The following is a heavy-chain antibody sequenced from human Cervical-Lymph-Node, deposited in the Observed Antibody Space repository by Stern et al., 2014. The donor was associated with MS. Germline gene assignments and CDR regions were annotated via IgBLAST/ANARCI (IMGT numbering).Heavy chain of an antibody. V-gene: IGHV4-59*01. CDR1: GGSIINYY. CDR3: ARDSSDTWYGPIDS. Sequence: VQLEESGPGLVKPSETLSLTCTVSGGSIINYYWRWIRQSPGKGLEWIGYIYYSGRTNYNPSLKSRVTISVDTSKNQFSLMLTSVTAADTAVYYCARDSSDTWYGPIDSWGQGTLVTVSS. J-gene: IGHJ4*02. CDR2: IYYSGRT. D-gene: IGHD6-13*01.